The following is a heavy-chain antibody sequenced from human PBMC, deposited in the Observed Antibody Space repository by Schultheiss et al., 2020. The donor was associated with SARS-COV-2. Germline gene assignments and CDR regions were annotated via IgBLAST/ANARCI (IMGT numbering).Heavy chain of an antibody. CDR2: INHSEST. V-gene: IGHV4-34*01. CDR1: GGSFSGYY. CDR3: ARVGTTILYDY. J-gene: IGHJ4*02. Sequence: SETLSLTCAVYGGSFSGYYWSWIRQPPGKGLEWIGEINHSESTNYNPSLKSRVTILVDTSKNQFSLRLSSVTAADTAVYYCARVGTTILYDYWGQGTLVTVSS. D-gene: IGHD1-26*01.